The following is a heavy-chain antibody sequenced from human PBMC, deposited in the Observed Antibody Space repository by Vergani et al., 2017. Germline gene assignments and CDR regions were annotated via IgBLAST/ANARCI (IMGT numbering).Heavy chain of an antibody. V-gene: IGHV3-9*01. Sequence: EVQLVESGGGLVQPGRSLRLSCAASGFTFDDYAMHWVRQAPGKGLEWVSGISWNSGSIGYADSVKGRFTISRDNAKNSLYLQMYSLRAEDTAVYYCARDGGPPNWGYDNEVDYWGQGTLVTVSS. J-gene: IGHJ4*02. D-gene: IGHD7-27*01. CDR3: ARDGGPPNWGYDNEVDY. CDR2: ISWNSGSI. CDR1: GFTFDDYA.